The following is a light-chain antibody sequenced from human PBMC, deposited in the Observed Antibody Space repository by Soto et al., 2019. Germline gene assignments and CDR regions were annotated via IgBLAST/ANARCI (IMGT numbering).Light chain of an antibody. CDR3: CSFAGSYSYV. CDR1: SSDVGRYDY. Sequence: QSALAQPRSVSTSPGQSVTISFTGTSSDVGRYDYVSWYQQHPGKAPKLIVYDVTERPSGVPDRFSGSKSGNTASLTISGLQAEDEADYSCCSFAGSYSYVFGTGTKVTVL. V-gene: IGLV2-11*01. J-gene: IGLJ1*01. CDR2: DVT.